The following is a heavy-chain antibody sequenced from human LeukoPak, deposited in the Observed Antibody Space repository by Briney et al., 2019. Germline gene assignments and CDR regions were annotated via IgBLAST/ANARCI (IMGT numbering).Heavy chain of an antibody. CDR3: AADSSGYYYGPY. V-gene: IGHV4-39*01. J-gene: IGHJ4*02. Sequence: SETLSLTCTVSGDSISSTSYYWGWIRQPPGKGLEWIGSIYYSGTTYYSPSLKSRVTISVDTSKNQFSLKLSSVTAAATAVYYCAADSSGYYYGPYWGQGTLVTVSS. CDR1: GDSISSTSYY. CDR2: IYYSGTT. D-gene: IGHD3-22*01.